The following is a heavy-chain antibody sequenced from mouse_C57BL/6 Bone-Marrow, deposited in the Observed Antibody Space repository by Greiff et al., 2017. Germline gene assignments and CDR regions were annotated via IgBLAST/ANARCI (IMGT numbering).Heavy chain of an antibody. CDR1: GFTFTSYC. Sequence: VQLQQPGAELVKPGASVKLSCTASGFTFTSYCMQWVKQRPGQGLEWIGEIGPSGSYTNYHQKLKGQVTLTVDTSSSTAYMQLSSLTSEDSAVYYCARFGLGSDYWGQGTTLTVSA. CDR3: ARFGLGSDY. J-gene: IGHJ2*01. D-gene: IGHD3-3*01. V-gene: IGHV1-50*01. CDR2: IGPSGSYT.